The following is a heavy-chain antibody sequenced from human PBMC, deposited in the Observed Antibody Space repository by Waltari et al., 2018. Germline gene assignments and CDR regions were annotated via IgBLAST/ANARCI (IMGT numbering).Heavy chain of an antibody. CDR2: INPNNGGT. D-gene: IGHD4-4*01. J-gene: IGHJ6*02. V-gene: IGHV1-2*02. CDR3: ARSLAYSTYLNYYYGMDF. Sequence: QVQLVQSGAEVKKPGASVKVSCKTSGYTFTGYYMHWVRQAPGQGLEWMGWINPNNGGTKYAQKFQGRVTMTRDTSISTAYMDLSRLRSDDTALYYCARSLAYSTYLNYYYGMDFWGQGTTVTVSS. CDR1: GYTFTGYY.